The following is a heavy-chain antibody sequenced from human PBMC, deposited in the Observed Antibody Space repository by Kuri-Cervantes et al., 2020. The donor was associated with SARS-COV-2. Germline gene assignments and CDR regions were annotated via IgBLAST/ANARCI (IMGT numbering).Heavy chain of an antibody. J-gene: IGHJ5*02. CDR3: AKSSSSWYNNWFDP. CDR1: GYTFTSYD. D-gene: IGHD6-13*01. CDR2: MNPNSGNT. V-gene: IGHV1-8*01. Sequence: ASVKVSCKASGYTFTSYDINWVRQATGQGLEWMGWMNPNSGNTGYAQKFQGRVTMTRNTSISTAYMELSSLRSEDTAVYYCAKSSSSWYNNWFDPWGQGTLVTVSS.